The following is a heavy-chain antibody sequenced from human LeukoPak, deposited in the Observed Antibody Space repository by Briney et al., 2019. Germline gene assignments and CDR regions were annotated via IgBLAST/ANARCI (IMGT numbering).Heavy chain of an antibody. D-gene: IGHD3-22*01. J-gene: IGHJ4*02. Sequence: GGSLRLSCAASGFTFSSYSMNWVRQAPGKGLEWVSSISSSSSYIYYADSVKGRFTISRDNAKNSLYLQMNSLRAEDTAVYYCARDRVNYYDSSCYPVDWGQGTLVTVSS. CDR1: GFTFSSYS. V-gene: IGHV3-21*01. CDR2: ISSSSSYI. CDR3: ARDRVNYYDSSCYPVD.